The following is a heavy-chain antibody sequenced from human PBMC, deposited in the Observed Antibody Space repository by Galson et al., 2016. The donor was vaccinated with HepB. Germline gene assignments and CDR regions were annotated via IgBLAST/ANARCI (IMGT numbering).Heavy chain of an antibody. CDR1: GFTFNHYG. CDR2: ISYDGVTK. D-gene: IGHD2-8*01. Sequence: SLRLSCATSGFTFNHYGIHWVRQAPGKRLEWVAVISYDGVTKYYADSVKGRFTISRDNSKNTLYLQMTGLRTEDTAIYYCARVMGAIRYFYLDYWGQGTLVTVSS. V-gene: IGHV3-30*03. J-gene: IGHJ4*02. CDR3: ARVMGAIRYFYLDY.